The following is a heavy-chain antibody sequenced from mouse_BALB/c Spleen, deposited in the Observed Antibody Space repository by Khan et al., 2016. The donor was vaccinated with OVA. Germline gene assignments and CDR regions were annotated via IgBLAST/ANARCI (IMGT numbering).Heavy chain of an antibody. Sequence: QVQLQQSGPGLVAPSQRLSITCTVSGISLTSSGVHWVRQPPGKGLEWLGVIWAGGSNNCNSARMSRLSISKDNSKSQVFLKMNSLQTDDTAMYYCARLDDIWGQGTTLTVSS. V-gene: IGHV2-9*02. CDR3: ARLDDI. CDR2: IWAGGSN. J-gene: IGHJ2*01. D-gene: IGHD1-3*01. CDR1: GISLTSSG.